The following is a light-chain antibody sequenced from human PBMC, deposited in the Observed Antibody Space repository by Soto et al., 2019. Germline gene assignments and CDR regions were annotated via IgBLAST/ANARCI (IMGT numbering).Light chain of an antibody. CDR2: KAS. CDR3: KQYNPYSPWT. V-gene: IGKV1-5*03. Sequence: DIQMTQSPPTLSASVGDRVTISCRASQSITGWLAWFQQKPGKAPKLLISKASKLESGVPSRFSGSGSGTDFTLTISGLQPDDFATYYCKQYNPYSPWTFGQGTKVEIK. CDR1: QSITGW. J-gene: IGKJ1*01.